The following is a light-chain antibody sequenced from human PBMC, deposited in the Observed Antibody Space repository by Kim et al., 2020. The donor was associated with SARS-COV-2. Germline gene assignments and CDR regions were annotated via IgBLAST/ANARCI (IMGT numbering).Light chain of an antibody. V-gene: IGKV4-1*01. CDR3: QQYFTTPPT. J-gene: IGKJ4*01. CDR1: QSGVDRSNNKNH. CDR2: WAS. Sequence: STINCKSSQSGVDRSNNKNHLAWYQQKPGQPPQLLVDWASTRESGVPGRFSGSGSGTDFTLTISSLQAEDVAVYYCQQYFTTPPTFGGGTKVDIK.